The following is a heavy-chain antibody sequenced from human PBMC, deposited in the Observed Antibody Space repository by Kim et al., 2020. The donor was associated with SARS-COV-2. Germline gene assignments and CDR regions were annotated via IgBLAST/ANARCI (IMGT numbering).Heavy chain of an antibody. CDR2: IIPIFGTA. CDR1: GGTFSSYA. D-gene: IGHD3-16*01. J-gene: IGHJ6*02. CDR3: ASGGPYYYGMDV. Sequence: SVKVSCKASGGTFSSYAISWVRQAPGQGLEWMGGIIPIFGTANYAQKFQGRVTITADESTSTAYMELSSLRSEDTAVYYCASGGPYYYGMDVWGQGTTVTVSS. V-gene: IGHV1-69*13.